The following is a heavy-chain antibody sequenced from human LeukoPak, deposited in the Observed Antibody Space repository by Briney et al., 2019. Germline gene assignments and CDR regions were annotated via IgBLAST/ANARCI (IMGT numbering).Heavy chain of an antibody. V-gene: IGHV3-48*03. Sequence: GGSLRLSCAASGLTFSSYEMNWVRQAPGKGVEWVSYISSSGSNIYYADSVKGRFNISRDNAKNSLYLQMNSLRAEDTAVYYCARAMSIAVAGRNFDYWGQGTLVTVSS. CDR3: ARAMSIAVAGRNFDY. CDR1: GLTFSSYE. CDR2: ISSSGSNI. D-gene: IGHD6-19*01. J-gene: IGHJ4*02.